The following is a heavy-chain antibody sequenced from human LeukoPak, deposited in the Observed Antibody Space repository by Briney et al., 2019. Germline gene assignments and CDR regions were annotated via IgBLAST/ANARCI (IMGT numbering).Heavy chain of an antibody. D-gene: IGHD3-9*01. Sequence: ASVKVSCKASGYTFTGYYMHWVRQAPGQGLEWMGWISAYNGNTNYAQKLQGRVTMTTDTSTSTAYMELRSLRSDDTAVYYCARDRGPYYDILTGYGSGPFDPWGQGTLVTVSS. V-gene: IGHV1-18*04. CDR2: ISAYNGNT. J-gene: IGHJ5*02. CDR1: GYTFTGYY. CDR3: ARDRGPYYDILTGYGSGPFDP.